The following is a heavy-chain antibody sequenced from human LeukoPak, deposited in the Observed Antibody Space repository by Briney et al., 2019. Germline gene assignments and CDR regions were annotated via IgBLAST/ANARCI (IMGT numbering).Heavy chain of an antibody. Sequence: GRSLRLSCAASGFTFSSYAMHWVRQAPGKGLEWVAVISYDGSNKYYADSVKGRFTISRDNSKNTLYLQMNSLRAEDTAVYYCARDALSGSYLDYWGQGTLVTVSS. CDR2: ISYDGSNK. J-gene: IGHJ4*02. CDR3: ARDALSGSYLDY. V-gene: IGHV3-30-3*01. D-gene: IGHD1-26*01. CDR1: GFTFSSYA.